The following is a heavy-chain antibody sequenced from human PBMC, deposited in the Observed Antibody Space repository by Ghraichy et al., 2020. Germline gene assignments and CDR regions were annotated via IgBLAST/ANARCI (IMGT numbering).Heavy chain of an antibody. CDR2: INHDGDTT. D-gene: IGHD2-15*01. CDR1: GFSFSNYE. CDR3: ARDSGNGGLPGCNHFDS. V-gene: IGHV3-48*03. J-gene: IGHJ4*02. Sequence: GGSLRLSCVASGFSFSNYEMNWVRQAPGKGLEWISYINHDGDTTHYADSVQGRFIISRDNAKKSLYLQMTSLRAEDTAAYYCARDSGNGGLPGCNHFDSWGQGILVTVSS.